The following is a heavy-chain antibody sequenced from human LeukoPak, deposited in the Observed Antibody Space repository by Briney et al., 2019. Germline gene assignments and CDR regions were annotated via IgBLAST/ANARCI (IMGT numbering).Heavy chain of an antibody. CDR3: ARVFGTGTYFNY. V-gene: IGHV4-39*01. D-gene: IGHD2-8*02. Sequence: SETLSPTCTVSGGSISSSSYYWGWIRQPPGKGLEWIGSIYYSGSTYYNPSLKSRVAISVDTSKNQFSLKLSSVTAADTAVYYCARVFGTGTYFNYWGQGTLVTVSS. J-gene: IGHJ4*02. CDR1: GGSISSSSYY. CDR2: IYYSGST.